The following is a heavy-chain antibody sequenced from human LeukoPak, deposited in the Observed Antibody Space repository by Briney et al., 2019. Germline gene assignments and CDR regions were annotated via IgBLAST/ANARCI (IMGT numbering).Heavy chain of an antibody. J-gene: IGHJ5*02. D-gene: IGHD5-18*01. CDR3: ARCLGDTAMVPNWFDP. CDR2: IYHSGST. V-gene: IGHV4-38-2*02. Sequence: SETLSLTCTVSGYSISSGYYWGWIRQPPGKGLEWTGSIYHSGSTYYNPSLKSRVTISVDTSKNQFSLKLSSVTAADTAVYYCARCLGDTAMVPNWFDPWGQGTLVTVSS. CDR1: GYSISSGYY.